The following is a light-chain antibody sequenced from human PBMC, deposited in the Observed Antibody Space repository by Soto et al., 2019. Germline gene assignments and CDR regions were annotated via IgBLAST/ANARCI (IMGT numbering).Light chain of an antibody. CDR2: EVY. J-gene: IGLJ1*01. CDR1: FNDVGGYNY. Sequence: QSVLTQPPSASGSPGQSVTISCTGTFNDVGGYNYVSWYQQHPGKAPKVIIYEVYKRPSGVPDRFSGSSTGATATLTISGVQAEDEADYYCQSADNNAYFVFGTGTKLTVL. CDR3: QSADNNAYFV. V-gene: IGLV2-8*01.